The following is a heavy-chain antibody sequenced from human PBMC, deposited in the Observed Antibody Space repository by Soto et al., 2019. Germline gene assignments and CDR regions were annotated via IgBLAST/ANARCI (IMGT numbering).Heavy chain of an antibody. Sequence: QVQLQESGPRLVKPSQTLSLTCTVSGGSISSGDDFWTWIRQPPGKGLEWIGYIYYSGSTYYNPSLKSRLTMSVDTSKNQFSLKLSSVTAADTAVYYCARDRAKWKDYYYSGMDVWGQGTTVTVSS. V-gene: IGHV4-30-4*01. J-gene: IGHJ6*02. D-gene: IGHD1-20*01. CDR3: ARDRAKWKDYYYSGMDV. CDR1: GGSISSGDDF. CDR2: IYYSGST.